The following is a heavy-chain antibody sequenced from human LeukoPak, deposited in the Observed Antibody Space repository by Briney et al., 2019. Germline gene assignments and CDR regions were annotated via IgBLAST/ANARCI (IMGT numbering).Heavy chain of an antibody. J-gene: IGHJ4*02. D-gene: IGHD2-15*01. CDR2: INGSGGST. CDR3: ASDSPGYDSGWYFAY. Sequence: GGSLRLSCAASGFTFSSYAMSWVRQAPGKGLEWVSAINGSGGSTYYANSVKGRFTISRDNSKNTLYLQMNSVRGEDTAVYYCASDSPGYDSGWYFAYWGQGNLVTVSS. CDR1: GFTFSSYA. V-gene: IGHV3-23*01.